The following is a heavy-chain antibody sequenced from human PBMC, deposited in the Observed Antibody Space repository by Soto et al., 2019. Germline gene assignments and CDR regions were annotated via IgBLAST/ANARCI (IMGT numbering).Heavy chain of an antibody. J-gene: IGHJ6*02. V-gene: IGHV3-30*03. CDR1: GFIFSDFG. CDR3: ARSSGVDYYFYGMDV. CDR2: ISYDGNNK. D-gene: IGHD7-27*01. Sequence: PGGSLRLSCEASGFIFSDFGMHWVRQAPGKGLEWVAVISYDGNNKYYADSVKGRFTISRDNSKNTLFLQMNSLRAEDTAVYPCARSSGVDYYFYGMDVWGQGTTVTVSS.